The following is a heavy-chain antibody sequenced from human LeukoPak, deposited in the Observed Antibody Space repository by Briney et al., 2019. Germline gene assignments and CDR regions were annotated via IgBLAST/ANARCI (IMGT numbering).Heavy chain of an antibody. CDR3: AREVAARRTDY. V-gene: IGHV3-7*01. CDR1: GFTFSSYW. J-gene: IGHJ4*02. CDR2: IKQDGSEK. D-gene: IGHD6-6*01. Sequence: GGSLRLSCAASGFTFSSYWMSWVRQAPGKGLEWVANIKQDGSEKYYVDSVKGRFTISKDNAKNSLYLQMNSLRAADTAVYYCAREVAARRTDYWGQGTLVTVSS.